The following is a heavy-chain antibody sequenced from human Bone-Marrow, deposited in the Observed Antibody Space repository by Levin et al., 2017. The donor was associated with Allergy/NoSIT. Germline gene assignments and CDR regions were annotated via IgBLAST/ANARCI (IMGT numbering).Heavy chain of an antibody. CDR1: GGAIGTPY. Sequence: SQTLSLTCTVSGGAIGTPYWSWIRQPPGKPLEWIGYVSYSGTTTYSPSLESRVTISLGTSENQFSLRLTSLTAADTAVYYCARDHGDSSDAFAIWGQGTMVTVSS. V-gene: IGHV4-59*11. CDR3: ARDHGDSSDAFAI. CDR2: VSYSGTT. D-gene: IGHD4-17*01. J-gene: IGHJ3*02.